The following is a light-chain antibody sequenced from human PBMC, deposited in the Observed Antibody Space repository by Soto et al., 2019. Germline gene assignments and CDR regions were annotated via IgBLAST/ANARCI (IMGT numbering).Light chain of an antibody. CDR2: EDT. Sequence: QSALTQPASVSGSPGQSITISCTGPSSDVGGSKVVSWYQHHPGKAPKLIIYEDTKRPSGVSNRFSGSKSGNTASLTISGLQAEDEADYYCSSYTSSSGGVFGGGTKLTVL. CDR3: SSYTSSSGGV. CDR1: SSDVGGSKV. J-gene: IGLJ3*02. V-gene: IGLV2-14*02.